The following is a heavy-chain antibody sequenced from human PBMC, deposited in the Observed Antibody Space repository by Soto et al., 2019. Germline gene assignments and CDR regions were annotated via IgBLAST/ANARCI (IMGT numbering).Heavy chain of an antibody. J-gene: IGHJ6*02. CDR3: ARSPERSHPHYYYNGMDV. Sequence: PGGSLRLSCAASGFTFSSYWMHWVRQAPGKGLVWVSRINSDGSSTSYADSAKGRFTISRDNAKNTLYLQMNSLRAEETAVYYCARSPERSHPHYYYNGMDVWGQGTKVTVSS. D-gene: IGHD1-26*01. V-gene: IGHV3-74*01. CDR1: GFTFSSYW. CDR2: INSDGSST.